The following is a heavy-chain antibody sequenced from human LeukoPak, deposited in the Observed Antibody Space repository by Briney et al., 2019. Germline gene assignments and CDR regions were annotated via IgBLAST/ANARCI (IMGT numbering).Heavy chain of an antibody. J-gene: IGHJ5*02. CDR3: ARDVNGAFTRSWFDP. D-gene: IGHD4-17*01. CDR1: GDSVSSNNAA. CDR2: PYYRSNWYH. Sequence: SQTLSLTCAISGDSVSSNNAAWVWIRQSPSRGLEWLGMPYYRSNWYHDYAVSVKSRISFNPDTSKNQFFLQLNSVTPEDTAVYYCARDVNGAFTRSWFDPWGQGTRVTLS. V-gene: IGHV6-1*01.